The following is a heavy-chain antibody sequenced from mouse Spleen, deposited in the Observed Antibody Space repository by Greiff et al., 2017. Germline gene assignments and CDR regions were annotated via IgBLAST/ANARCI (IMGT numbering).Heavy chain of an antibody. D-gene: IGHD4-1*01. J-gene: IGHJ3*01. V-gene: IGHV10-3*01. CDR3: VRDWDVGWFAY. Sequence: DVQLVESGGGLVQPKGSLKLSCAASGFTFTTYAMHWVRQAPGTGLEWVARIRSKSSNYATYYADSVKDRFTISRDDSQSMLYLQMNNLKTEDTAMYYCVRDWDVGWFAYWGQGTLVTVSA. CDR2: IRSKSSNYAT. CDR1: GFTFTTYA.